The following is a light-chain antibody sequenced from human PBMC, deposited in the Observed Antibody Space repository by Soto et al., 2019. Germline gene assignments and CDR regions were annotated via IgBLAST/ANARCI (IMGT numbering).Light chain of an antibody. CDR2: EVI. CDR3: CSYRSGIILV. V-gene: IGLV2-14*01. J-gene: IGLJ3*02. Sequence: QSALTQPASVSGSPGQSITISCTGTSSDIGGYNYVSWCQQHPGKAPKLMIYEVINRPSGVSNRFSGSKSGNTASLTISGLQAEDEANYYCCSYRSGIILVFGGGTQLTVL. CDR1: SSDIGGYNY.